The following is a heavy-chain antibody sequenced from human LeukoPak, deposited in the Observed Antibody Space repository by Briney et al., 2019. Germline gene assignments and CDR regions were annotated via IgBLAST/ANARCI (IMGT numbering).Heavy chain of an antibody. CDR3: ARAPPVGPTTSPDY. D-gene: IGHD2-2*01. J-gene: IGHJ4*02. CDR1: GYTFTDSF. Sequence: GASVNVSCKASGYTFTDSFMHWVRQAPGQGPEWMGRIHPNTGGTNYAQKFQGRVTMTSDPSLSAAYLELSGLTSDDTAVYYCARAPPVGPTTSPDYWGQGTLVTVTS. V-gene: IGHV1-2*06. CDR2: IHPNTGGT.